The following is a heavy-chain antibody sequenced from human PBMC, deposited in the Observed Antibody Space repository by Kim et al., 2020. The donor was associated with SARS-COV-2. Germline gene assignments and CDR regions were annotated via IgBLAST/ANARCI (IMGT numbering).Heavy chain of an antibody. CDR3: ARDARYSSSRGMDV. Sequence: SETLSLTCTVSGGSISSYYWSWIRQPPGKGLEWIGYIYYSGSTNYNPSLKSRVTISVDTSKNQFSLKLSSVTAADTAVYYCARDARYSSSRGMDVWGQGTTVTVSS. D-gene: IGHD6-13*01. V-gene: IGHV4-59*01. CDR2: IYYSGST. CDR1: GGSISSYY. J-gene: IGHJ6*02.